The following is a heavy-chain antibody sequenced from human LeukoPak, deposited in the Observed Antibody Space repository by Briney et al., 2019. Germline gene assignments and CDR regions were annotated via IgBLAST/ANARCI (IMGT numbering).Heavy chain of an antibody. CDR2: ISSSGSTI. CDR1: GFTFSDYY. J-gene: IGHJ6*02. D-gene: IGHD3-3*01. CDR3: ARVPVTIFGVVIWGSPYGMDV. V-gene: IGHV3-11*01. Sequence: PGGPLRLSCAASGFTFSDYYMSWIRQAPGKGLEWVSYISSSGSTIYYADSVKGRFTISRDNAKNSLYLQMNSLRAEDTAVYYCARVPVTIFGVVIWGSPYGMDVWGQGTTVTVSS.